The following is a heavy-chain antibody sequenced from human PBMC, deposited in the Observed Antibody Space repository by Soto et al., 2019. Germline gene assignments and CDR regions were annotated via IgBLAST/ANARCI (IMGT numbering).Heavy chain of an antibody. Sequence: PGESLKISCKGFGYTFTSYWIGWVRQMPGKGLEWMGIIYPGDSDTRYSPSFQGQVTLSADKSISTAYLQWSSLRASDTAIYYCARHISDCGGDCPFDYWGQGALVTVS. CDR2: IYPGDSDT. CDR1: GYTFTSYW. CDR3: ARHISDCGGDCPFDY. J-gene: IGHJ4*02. D-gene: IGHD2-21*02. V-gene: IGHV5-51*01.